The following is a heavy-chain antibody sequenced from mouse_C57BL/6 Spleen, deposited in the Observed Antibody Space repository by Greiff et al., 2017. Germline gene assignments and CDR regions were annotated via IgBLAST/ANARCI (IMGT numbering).Heavy chain of an antibody. Sequence: VKLQESGPGILQPSQTLSLTCSFSGFSLSTSNMGIGWIRQPSGKGLEWMAHIWWNDDKYYNPSLKSRLTISKDTSNNQVYLKITSVDTADTATYYCAQRGYDDVSAWFAYWGQGTLVTVSA. CDR3: AQRGYDDVSAWFAY. D-gene: IGHD2-2*01. CDR2: IWWNDDK. J-gene: IGHJ3*01. CDR1: GFSLSTSNMG. V-gene: IGHV8-5*01.